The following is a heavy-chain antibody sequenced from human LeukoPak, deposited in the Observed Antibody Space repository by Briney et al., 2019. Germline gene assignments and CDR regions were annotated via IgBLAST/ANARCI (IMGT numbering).Heavy chain of an antibody. D-gene: IGHD2/OR15-2a*01. Sequence: PSETLSLTCSVSGGSISSGGHYWSWIRQHPEKGLEWIGYIYNSGTTFYNPSLKSQVAISVDTSKNQFSLKLNSVTAADTAVYYCARSSTRYFDYWGQGTLVTVSS. CDR1: GGSISSGGHY. V-gene: IGHV4-31*01. J-gene: IGHJ4*02. CDR2: IYNSGTT. CDR3: ARSSTRYFDY.